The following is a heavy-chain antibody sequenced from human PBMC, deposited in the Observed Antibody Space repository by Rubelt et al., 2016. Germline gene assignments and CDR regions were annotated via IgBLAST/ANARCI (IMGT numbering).Heavy chain of an antibody. D-gene: IGHD3-3*01. V-gene: IGHV3-48*01. CDR2: ISSSSGNI. CDR1: GFTLGGHA. CDR3: ARDLRFLEWLYDY. Sequence: QPGGSLSLSCEASGFTLGGHAMNWVRQVPGKGLEWISYISSSSGNIWYADSVKGRFTVSRDNAKNSLYLQMNSLRAEDTAVYYCARDLRFLEWLYDYWGQGTLVTVSS. J-gene: IGHJ4*02.